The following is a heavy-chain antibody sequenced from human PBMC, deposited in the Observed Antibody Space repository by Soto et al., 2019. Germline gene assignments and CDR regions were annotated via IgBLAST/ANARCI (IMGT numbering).Heavy chain of an antibody. CDR3: AKGSAPYQPKTKDYYYYYMDV. D-gene: IGHD2-2*01. Sequence: PGGSLRLSCAASGFTFSSYGMHWVRQAPGKGLEWVAVISYDGSNKYYADSVKGRFTISRDNSKNTLYLQMNSLRAEDTAVYYCAKGSAPYQPKTKDYYYYYMDVWGKGTTVTVSS. V-gene: IGHV3-30*18. CDR2: ISYDGSNK. CDR1: GFTFSSYG. J-gene: IGHJ6*03.